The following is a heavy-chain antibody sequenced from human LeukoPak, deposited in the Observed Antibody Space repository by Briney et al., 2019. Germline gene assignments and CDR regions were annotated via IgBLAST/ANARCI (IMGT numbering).Heavy chain of an antibody. CDR3: ARDYTYYYDASSWNDFDI. CDR1: GGSISSGGYY. V-gene: IGHV4-30-2*01. J-gene: IGHJ3*02. Sequence: SQTLSLTCTVSGGSISSGGYYWSWIRQPPGKGLEWIWYIYHSGSTYYNPSLKSRVTISVDRSKNQFSLKLSSVTAADTAVYYCARDYTYYYDASSWNDFDIWGQGTMVTVSS. D-gene: IGHD3-22*01. CDR2: IYHSGST.